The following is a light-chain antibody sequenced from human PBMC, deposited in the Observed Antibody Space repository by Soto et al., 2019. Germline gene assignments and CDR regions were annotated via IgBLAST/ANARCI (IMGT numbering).Light chain of an antibody. CDR1: QSVSSSY. Sequence: ETVLTQSPGTLSLSPGERATLSCRASQSVSSSYLAWYQQKPGQAPRLLIYDVSTTATGIPDRFSGSGSGTDFTLTISRLEPEDFAVYYCQHSGSLSITFGQGTRVEIK. CDR2: DVS. J-gene: IGKJ5*01. V-gene: IGKV3-20*01. CDR3: QHSGSLSIT.